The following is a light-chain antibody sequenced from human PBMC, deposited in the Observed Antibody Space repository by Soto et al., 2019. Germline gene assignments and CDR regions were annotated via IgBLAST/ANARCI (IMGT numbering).Light chain of an antibody. CDR2: DAS. J-gene: IGKJ1*01. Sequence: EIVLTQSPATLSLSPGERATLSCRASQSVSTFLAWYQQKPGQAPRLLIYDASNRATGIPARFSGSGSETEFTLTISSLQSEDFAVYYCQQYGISPSWTFGQGTKVDIK. CDR1: QSVSTF. V-gene: IGKV3-11*01. CDR3: QQYGISPSWT.